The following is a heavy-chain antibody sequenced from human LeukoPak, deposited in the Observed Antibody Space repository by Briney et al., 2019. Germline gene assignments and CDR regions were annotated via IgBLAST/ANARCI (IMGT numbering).Heavy chain of an antibody. CDR3: ATDLIHYYASGAKT. Sequence: TGGSLRLSCAASGFSFSSYSMNWVRQAPGKGLEWVSSITTSSSYIYYADPVKGRFTISRDNAKNSLFLQMNSLRAEDTAVYYCATDLIHYYASGAKTWGQGTLVTVSS. D-gene: IGHD3-10*01. V-gene: IGHV3-21*01. CDR2: ITTSSSYI. CDR1: GFSFSSYS. J-gene: IGHJ5*02.